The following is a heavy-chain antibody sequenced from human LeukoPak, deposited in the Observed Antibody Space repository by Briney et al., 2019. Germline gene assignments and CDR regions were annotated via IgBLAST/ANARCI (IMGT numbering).Heavy chain of an antibody. D-gene: IGHD3-22*01. V-gene: IGHV3-74*01. CDR2: IYSDGST. CDR3: ARLPNHYSDSSGYPYYFDY. J-gene: IGHJ4*02. Sequence: GGSLRLSCAASGFTFSRYWMHWVRQAPGKGLVWVSHIYSDGSTIYADSVKGRFTISRDNAKNTLYLQMNSVRAEDTAVYYCARLPNHYSDSSGYPYYFDYWGRGTLVTVSS. CDR1: GFTFSRYW.